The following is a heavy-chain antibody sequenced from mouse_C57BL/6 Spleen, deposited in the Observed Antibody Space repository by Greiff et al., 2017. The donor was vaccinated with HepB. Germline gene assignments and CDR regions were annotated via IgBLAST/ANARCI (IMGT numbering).Heavy chain of an antibody. CDR2: IDPSDSYT. Sequence: VQLQQPGAELVMPGASVKLSCKASGYTFTSYWMHWVKQRPGQGLEWIGEIDPSDSYTNYNQKFKGKSTLTVDKSSSTDYMQLSSLTSEDSAVYYCATVDSSGYEFAYWGQGTLVTVSA. D-gene: IGHD3-2*02. J-gene: IGHJ3*01. CDR1: GYTFTSYW. CDR3: ATVDSSGYEFAY. V-gene: IGHV1-69*01.